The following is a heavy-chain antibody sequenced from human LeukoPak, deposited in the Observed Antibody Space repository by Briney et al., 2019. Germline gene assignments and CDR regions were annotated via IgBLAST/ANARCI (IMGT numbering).Heavy chain of an antibody. J-gene: IGHJ5*02. CDR3: ARGMSKLQLGAGFAP. V-gene: IGHV4-59*01. CDR1: GGSISSDY. CDR2: MFASGTS. D-gene: IGHD3-16*01. Sequence: PSETLSLTCTVSGGSISSDYWSWIRQPPGKGLEYIGFMFASGTSNYNPSFKSRVTMSVDTSKSQFSMNLSSVTAADTAVYYCARGMSKLQLGAGFAPWGKETRVTVSP.